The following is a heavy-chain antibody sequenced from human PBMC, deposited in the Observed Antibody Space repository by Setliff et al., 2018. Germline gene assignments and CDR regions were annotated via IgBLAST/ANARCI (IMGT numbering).Heavy chain of an antibody. Sequence: SVKVSCKASGGTFSSYAISWVRLAPGQGLEWMGRIIPIFGTANYAQKFQGGVTITADKSTSTAYMELSSLRSEDTAVYYCARGRHPPWSGYPYYYMDVWGKGTTVTVSS. CDR3: ARGRHPPWSGYPYYYMDV. CDR1: GGTFSSYA. CDR2: IIPIFGTA. V-gene: IGHV1-69*06. D-gene: IGHD3-3*01. J-gene: IGHJ6*03.